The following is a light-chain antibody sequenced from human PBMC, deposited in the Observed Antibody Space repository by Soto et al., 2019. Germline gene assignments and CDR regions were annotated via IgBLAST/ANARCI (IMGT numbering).Light chain of an antibody. CDR3: QQYNNWPPL. J-gene: IGKJ3*01. V-gene: IGKV3-15*01. Sequence: EIVMTQSPATLSVSPGERATLSCRASQSVSSNLAWYQQKPGQAPRLLIYGASTRATGIPARFSGSGSGTEFTLTISSLQSEDFVVYYCQQYNNWPPLFGPGTKVDIK. CDR1: QSVSSN. CDR2: GAS.